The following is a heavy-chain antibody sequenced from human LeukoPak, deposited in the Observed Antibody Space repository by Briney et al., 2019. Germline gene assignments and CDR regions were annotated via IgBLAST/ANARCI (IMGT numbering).Heavy chain of an antibody. V-gene: IGHV4-39*01. CDR1: GGSISSSSYY. Sequence: PSETLSLTCTVSGGSISSSSYYWGWIRQPPGKGLEWIGSIYYSGSTYYNPSLKSQVTISVDTSKNQFSLKLSSVTAADTAVYYCARRRRGNFDYWGQGTLVTVSS. D-gene: IGHD3-16*01. J-gene: IGHJ4*02. CDR3: ARRRRGNFDY. CDR2: IYYSGST.